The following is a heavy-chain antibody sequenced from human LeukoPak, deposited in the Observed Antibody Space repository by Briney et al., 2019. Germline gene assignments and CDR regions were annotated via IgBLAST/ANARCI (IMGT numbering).Heavy chain of an antibody. CDR3: ARDRDNTRYFDY. J-gene: IGHJ4*02. CDR1: GYTFTSYG. D-gene: IGHD1-1*01. Sequence: GGSLRLSCAASGYTFTSYGMHWVRQAPGKGLEWVAAIWYDGSKKIYADSVRGRFTISRDDSKNTLYLQMNSLRAEDTAVYYCARDRDNTRYFDYWGQGTLVTVSS. CDR2: IWYDGSKK. V-gene: IGHV3-33*01.